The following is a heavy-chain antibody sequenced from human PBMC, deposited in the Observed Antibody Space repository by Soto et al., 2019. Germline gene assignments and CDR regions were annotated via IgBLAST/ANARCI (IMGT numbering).Heavy chain of an antibody. CDR3: ARDKEDCSGGSCFNWFDP. V-gene: IGHV4-30-2*01. J-gene: IGHJ5*02. Sequence: SETLSLTCAVSGGSISSGGYSWSWIRQPPGKGLEWIGYIYHSGSTYYNPSLKSRVTISVDRSKNQFSLKLSSVTAADTAVYYCARDKEDCSGGSCFNWFDPWGQGTLVTVSS. CDR1: GGSISSGGYS. D-gene: IGHD2-15*01. CDR2: IYHSGST.